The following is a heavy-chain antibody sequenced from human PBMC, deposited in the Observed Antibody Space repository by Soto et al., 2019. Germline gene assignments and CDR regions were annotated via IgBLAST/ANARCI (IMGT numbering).Heavy chain of an antibody. D-gene: IGHD2-2*01. Sequence: SVSNAWMNWVRQAPGKGLEWVGRIKSKTDGGTTDYAAPVKGRFTISRDDSKTTLYLQMNSLKTEDTAVYYCTTECYCTSTTCYAGSGSGSYDPCWGQGTLVTVSS. V-gene: IGHV3-15*07. CDR3: TTECYCTSTTCYAGSGSGSYDPC. CDR1: SVSNAW. CDR2: IKSKTDGGTT. J-gene: IGHJ4*02.